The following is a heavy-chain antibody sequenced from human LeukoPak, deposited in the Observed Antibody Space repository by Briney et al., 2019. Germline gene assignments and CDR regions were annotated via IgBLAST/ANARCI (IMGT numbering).Heavy chain of an antibody. CDR3: TILGYTYGRFDY. V-gene: IGHV3-23*01. CDR2: ISGSGGST. Sequence: GGSLRLSCAASGFTFSSYGMSWVRQAPGKGLEWVSAISGSGGSTYYADSVKGRFTVSRDNSKNTLYLQMNSLRAEDTAVYYCTILGYTYGRFDYWGQGTLVTVSS. D-gene: IGHD5-18*01. J-gene: IGHJ4*02. CDR1: GFTFSSYG.